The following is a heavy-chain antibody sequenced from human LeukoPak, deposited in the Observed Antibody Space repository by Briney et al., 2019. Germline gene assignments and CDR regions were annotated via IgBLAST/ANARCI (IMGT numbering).Heavy chain of an antibody. V-gene: IGHV4-39*01. D-gene: IGHD2-21*02. CDR2: IYYSGST. J-gene: IGHJ4*02. Sequence: SETLSLTCTVPGGSISSSSYYWGWIRQPPGKGLEWIGSIYYSGSTYYNPSLKSRVTISVDTSKNQFSLKLSSVTAADTAVYYCARHDSVVTAMVDYWGQGTLVTVSS. CDR3: ARHDSVVTAMVDY. CDR1: GGSISSSSYY.